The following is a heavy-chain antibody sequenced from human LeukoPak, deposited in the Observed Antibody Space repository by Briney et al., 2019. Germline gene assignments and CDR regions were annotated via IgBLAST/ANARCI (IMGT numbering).Heavy chain of an antibody. CDR3: ARDGRGGYYDSSGYYSAVG. CDR1: GGTFSSYA. J-gene: IGHJ4*02. V-gene: IGHV1-69*04. CDR2: IIPILGIA. D-gene: IGHD3-22*01. Sequence: SVKVSCKASGGTFSSYAISWVRQAPGQGLEWMGRIIPILGIANYAQKFQGRVTITADKSTSTAYMELSSPRSEDTAVYYCARDGRGGYYDSSGYYSAVGWGQGTLVTVSS.